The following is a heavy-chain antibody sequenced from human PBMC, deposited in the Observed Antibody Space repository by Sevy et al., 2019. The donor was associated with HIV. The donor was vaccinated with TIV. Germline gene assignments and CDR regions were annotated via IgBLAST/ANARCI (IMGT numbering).Heavy chain of an antibody. CDR2: IYYSGST. V-gene: IGHV4-61*01. D-gene: IGHD6-19*01. J-gene: IGHJ1*01. Sequence: SETLSLTCTVSGGSVSSGSYYWSWIRQPPGKGLEWIGYIYYSGSTNYNPSLKSRVTISVDTSKNQFSLKLSSVTAAETAVYYCARAGIAVAGSLGTYFQHWGQGTLVTVSS. CDR1: GGSVSSGSYY. CDR3: ARAGIAVAGSLGTYFQH.